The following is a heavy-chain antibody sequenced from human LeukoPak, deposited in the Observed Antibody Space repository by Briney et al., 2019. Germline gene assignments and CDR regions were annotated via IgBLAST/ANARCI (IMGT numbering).Heavy chain of an antibody. J-gene: IGHJ3*02. CDR2: ISWNSGRI. CDR3: AKDFDVRGTIINAFDI. Sequence: PGGSLRLSCAASGFTFDDYAMHWVRQAPGKGLEWVSGISWNSGRIGYADSVKGRFTISRDNAKNSLYLQMNSLGAEDTALYYCAKDFDVRGTIINAFDIWGQGTMVTVSS. D-gene: IGHD3-10*01. CDR1: GFTFDDYA. V-gene: IGHV3-9*01.